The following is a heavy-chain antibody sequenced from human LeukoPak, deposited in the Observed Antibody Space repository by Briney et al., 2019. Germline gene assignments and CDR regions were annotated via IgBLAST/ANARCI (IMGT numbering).Heavy chain of an antibody. D-gene: IGHD6-19*01. J-gene: IGHJ3*02. CDR1: GGSISSYY. V-gene: IGHV4-59*08. Sequence: PSETLSLTCTVSGGSISSYYWSWIRQPPGKGLEWIGYIYYSGSTNYNPSLKSRVTISVDTPKNQFSLKLSSVTAADTAVYYCARHILIAVAGRGAFDIWGQGTMVTVSS. CDR2: IYYSGST. CDR3: ARHILIAVAGRGAFDI.